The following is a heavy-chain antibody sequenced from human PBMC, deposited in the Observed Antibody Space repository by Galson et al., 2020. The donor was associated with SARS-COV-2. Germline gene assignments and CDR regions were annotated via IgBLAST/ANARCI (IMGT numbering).Heavy chain of an antibody. CDR3: AKSGYSYGYPTIYFDY. D-gene: IGHD5-18*01. CDR2: ISYDGSNK. V-gene: IGHV3-30*18. J-gene: IGHJ4*02. Sequence: GESLKISCAASGFTFSSYGMHWVRQAPGKGLEWVAVISYDGSNKYYADSVKGRFTISRDNSKNTLYLQMNSLRAEDTAVYYCAKSGYSYGYPTIYFDYWGQGTLVTVSS. CDR1: GFTFSSYG.